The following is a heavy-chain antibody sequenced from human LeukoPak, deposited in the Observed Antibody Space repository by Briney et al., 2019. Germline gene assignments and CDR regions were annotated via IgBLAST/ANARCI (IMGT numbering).Heavy chain of an antibody. CDR3: AKDGAWLRFDD. D-gene: IGHD5-12*01. J-gene: IGHJ4*02. Sequence: GGSLRLSCAGSGFPFSSHGMNWVRQAPGKGLEWVSGISPGGGPTYYADSVKGRFTISRDDSKNTLYLQMKNLRAEDTAVYYCAKDGAWLRFDDWGQGILVTVSS. V-gene: IGHV3-23*01. CDR2: ISPGGGPT. CDR1: GFPFSSHG.